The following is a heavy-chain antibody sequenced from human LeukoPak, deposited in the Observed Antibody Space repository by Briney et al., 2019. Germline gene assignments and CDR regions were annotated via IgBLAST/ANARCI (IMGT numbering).Heavy chain of an antibody. D-gene: IGHD1-1*01. V-gene: IGHV5-51*01. J-gene: IGHJ4*02. Sequence: GGPSQISCKGSGYSFTSYWIGWVRPMPGKGLEWLGFIYPGDSHTRYSPSLQGQVALSADKSISTAYLQWSSLKASDTAMYYCARGYYYFDYWGQGNLVPVSS. CDR1: GYSFTSYW. CDR2: IYPGDSHT. CDR3: ARGYYYFDY.